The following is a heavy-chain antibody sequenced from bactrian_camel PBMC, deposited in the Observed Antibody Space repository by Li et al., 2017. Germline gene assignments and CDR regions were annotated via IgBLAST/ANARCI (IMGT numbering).Heavy chain of an antibody. CDR3: ASDQGADCETRI. J-gene: IGHJ4*01. Sequence: HVQLVESGGGAVQAGGSLRLSCAGSGYDRWSVMAWFRQVPGKEREGVAAYTAAGITYYADSVKGRFSISQDIAQKTLYLQMYRLKTEDTAVYFCASDQGADCETRIWGQGTQVTVS. CDR2: YTAAGIT. CDR1: GYDRWSV. V-gene: IGHV3S53*01. D-gene: IGHD3*01.